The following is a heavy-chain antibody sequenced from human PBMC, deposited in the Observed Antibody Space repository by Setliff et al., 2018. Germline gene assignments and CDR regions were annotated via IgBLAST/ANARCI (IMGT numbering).Heavy chain of an antibody. CDR3: ARVAYGLEYFQY. J-gene: IGHJ1*01. V-gene: IGHV3-48*03. CDR1: GFTFSTYE. D-gene: IGHD4-17*01. Sequence: GSLRLSCAASGFTFSTYEIHWVRQAPGRGLEWVSSIGASGSDKYYADSVKGRFTMTRDRSSNTAYMDLSRLTSDDTAVYYCARVAYGLEYFQYWGQGTLVTVSS. CDR2: IGASGSDK.